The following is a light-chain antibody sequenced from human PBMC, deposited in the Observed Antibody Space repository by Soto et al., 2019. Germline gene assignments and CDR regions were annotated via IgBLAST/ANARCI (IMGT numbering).Light chain of an antibody. CDR1: QTIRRW. J-gene: IGKJ1*01. CDR2: DAS. V-gene: IGKV1-5*01. CDR3: QHYNSDPWT. Sequence: DIEMTQSPSTLSASVGDRLTITCRASQTIRRWLAWYQQSPGKAPKVLIYDASTLESGVPARFSGSGSETEFTLTISSLQPEDSATYYCQHYNSDPWTFGQGNKVEIK.